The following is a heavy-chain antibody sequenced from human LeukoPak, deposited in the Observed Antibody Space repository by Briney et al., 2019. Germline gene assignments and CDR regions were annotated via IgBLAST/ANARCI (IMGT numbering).Heavy chain of an antibody. CDR3: ARGTRYDSSGYYSQDLDY. J-gene: IGHJ4*02. Sequence: GGSLRLSCAASGFTFSSYAMHWVRQAPGKGLEWVAVISYDAINKYYADSVQGRFTISRDNSKNTLYLQMNSLRAEDTAVYYCARGTRYDSSGYYSQDLDYWGQGTLVTVSS. CDR1: GFTFSSYA. D-gene: IGHD3-22*01. CDR2: ISYDAINK. V-gene: IGHV3-30*04.